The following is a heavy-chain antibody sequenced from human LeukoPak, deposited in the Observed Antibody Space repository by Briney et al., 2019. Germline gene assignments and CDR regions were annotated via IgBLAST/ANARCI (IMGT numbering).Heavy chain of an antibody. CDR3: ARPRIQLSEYAFDI. CDR2: IIPIFGTA. D-gene: IGHD5-18*01. V-gene: IGHV1-69*06. J-gene: IGHJ3*02. Sequence: ASVKVSCKASGGTFSSYAISWVRQAPGQGLEWMGGIIPIFGTANYAQKFQGRVTITADKSTSTAYMELSSLRSEDTAVYYCARPRIQLSEYAFDIWGQGTMVTVSS. CDR1: GGTFSSYA.